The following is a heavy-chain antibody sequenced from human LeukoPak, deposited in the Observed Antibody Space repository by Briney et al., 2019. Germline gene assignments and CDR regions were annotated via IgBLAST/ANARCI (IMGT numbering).Heavy chain of an antibody. D-gene: IGHD3-22*01. V-gene: IGHV4-39*01. CDR1: GGSITSGSYY. Sequence: SETLSLTCTISGGSITSGSYYWAWVRQSPGTGLEWIGSIYQRGTTYYNPSLQSRVTISVDTSKNQFTLNLNSVTAADTAVYYCASFRMTVDATAPFDVWGQGTKVTVSS. CDR2: IYQRGTT. CDR3: ASFRMTVDATAPFDV. J-gene: IGHJ3*01.